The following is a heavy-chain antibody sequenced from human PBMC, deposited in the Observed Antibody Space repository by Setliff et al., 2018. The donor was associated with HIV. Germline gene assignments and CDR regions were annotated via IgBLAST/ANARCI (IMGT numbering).Heavy chain of an antibody. D-gene: IGHD3-22*01. J-gene: IGHJ4*02. Sequence: LSLTCAVYGGSFGDQFWNWIRQSPGKGLEWIGEIHHGGGTNYNPSLRSRVTMSIDTSKNQFFLKLSSVTALDTATYYCARMGNSYDSSGSYDYFDYWGQGTLVTVSS. CDR3: ARMGNSYDSSGSYDYFDY. CDR1: GGSFGDQF. CDR2: IHHGGGT. V-gene: IGHV4-34*01.